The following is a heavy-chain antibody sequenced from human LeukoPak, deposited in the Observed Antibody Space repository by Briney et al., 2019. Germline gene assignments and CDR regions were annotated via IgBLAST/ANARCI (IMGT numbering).Heavy chain of an antibody. CDR1: GYTFTGYY. CDR2: INPNSGGT. J-gene: IGHJ6*03. Sequence: ASVKVSCKASGYTFTGYYMHWVRQAPGQGLEWMGWINPNSGGTNYAQKFQGRVTMTRDTSISTAYMELSRVRSDDTAVYYCARDGYDFWSGYHHYCYYMDVWGKGTTVTVSS. D-gene: IGHD3-3*01. CDR3: ARDGYDFWSGYHHYCYYMDV. V-gene: IGHV1-2*02.